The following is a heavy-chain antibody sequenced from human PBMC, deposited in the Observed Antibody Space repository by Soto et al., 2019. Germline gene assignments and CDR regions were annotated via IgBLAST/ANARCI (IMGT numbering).Heavy chain of an antibody. Sequence: QVQLQESGPGLVKPSETLSLTCTVSGGSVRSGSYYWTWIRQPPGRGLEWIGYIYDSGRTNYNPYLKSRVTMSLDTSENQFSLELSSVTAAYTALYYCAREEPGYSYTLVYWVRGTLVTVS. V-gene: IGHV4-61*01. J-gene: IGHJ4*02. CDR3: AREEPGYSYTLVY. CDR1: GGSVRSGSYY. D-gene: IGHD5-18*01. CDR2: IYDSGRT.